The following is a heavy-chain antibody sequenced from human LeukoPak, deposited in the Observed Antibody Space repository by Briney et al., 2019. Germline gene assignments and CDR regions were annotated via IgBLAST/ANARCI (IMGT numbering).Heavy chain of an antibody. CDR2: IYYSGTT. CDR3: ARTVVIAATYWFDP. CDR1: GGPVSSGGHY. D-gene: IGHD2-15*01. J-gene: IGHJ5*02. Sequence: SETLSLTCTVSGGPVSSGGHYWTWIRQYPGKGLAWIGYIYYSGTTHYNPSLKSRVTISLDTSKNQFSLNLSSVTAADTAVYYCARTVVIAATYWFDPWGQGSLVTVSS. V-gene: IGHV4-31*03.